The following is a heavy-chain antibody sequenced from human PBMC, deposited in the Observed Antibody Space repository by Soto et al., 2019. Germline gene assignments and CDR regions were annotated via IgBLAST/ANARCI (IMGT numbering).Heavy chain of an antibody. J-gene: IGHJ6*03. CDR1: GYTFTSYD. Sequence: ASVKVSCKASGYTFTSYDINWVRQATGQGLEWMGWMNPNSGNTGYAQKFQGRVTMTRNTSISTAYMELSSLRSEDTAVYYCARGAYCIGGSCSAGYYYYYMDVWGKGTTVTVSS. CDR2: MNPNSGNT. V-gene: IGHV1-8*01. D-gene: IGHD2-15*01. CDR3: ARGAYCIGGSCSAGYYYYYMDV.